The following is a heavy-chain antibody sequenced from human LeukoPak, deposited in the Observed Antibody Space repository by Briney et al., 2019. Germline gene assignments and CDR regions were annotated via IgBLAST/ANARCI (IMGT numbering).Heavy chain of an antibody. CDR3: ARDSSGYYSSHRKLDI. J-gene: IGHJ3*02. CDR2: IIPIFGTA. D-gene: IGHD3-22*01. Sequence: SVKVSCKASGGTFSSYAISWVRQAPGQGLEWMGGIIPIFGTANYAQKFQGGVTITADESTSTAYMELSSLRSEDTAVYYCARDSSGYYSSHRKLDIWGQGTMVTVSS. V-gene: IGHV1-69*13. CDR1: GGTFSSYA.